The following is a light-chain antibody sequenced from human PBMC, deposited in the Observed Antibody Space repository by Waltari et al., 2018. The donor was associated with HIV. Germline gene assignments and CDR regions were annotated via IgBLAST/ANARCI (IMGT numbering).Light chain of an antibody. CDR2: EVN. V-gene: IGLV2-14*01. J-gene: IGLJ2*01. Sequence: QSALTQPASVSGSPGQSITISCSGTSSDIGGYDYVSWYQQHPGKAPKLMIYEVNNRPPGASNRFSGSKSGNTASLTISGLQAEDEADYYCSSYTTSSTLDVIFGGGTKLTVL. CDR3: SSYTTSSTLDVI. CDR1: SSDIGGYDY.